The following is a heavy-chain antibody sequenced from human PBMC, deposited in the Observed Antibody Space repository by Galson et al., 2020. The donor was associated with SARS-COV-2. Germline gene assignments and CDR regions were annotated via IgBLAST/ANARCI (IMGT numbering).Heavy chain of an antibody. J-gene: IGHJ4*02. D-gene: IGHD3-22*01. CDR3: VRDTWGYFDY. V-gene: IGHV4-30-4*01. CDR2: VFYSGST. Sequence: SETLSLTCTVSGGSISSGDYYWSWLRQPPGKGLEWIGYVFYSGSTYHNPSVKRRVSISVDTSRNPFSLTVNSVTAADTAVYYGVRDTWGYFDYWGQGALVTVSS. CDR1: GGSISSGDYY.